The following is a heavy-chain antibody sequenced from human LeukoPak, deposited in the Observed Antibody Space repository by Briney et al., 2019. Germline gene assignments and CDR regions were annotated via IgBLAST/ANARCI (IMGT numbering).Heavy chain of an antibody. CDR1: GFTFSSYS. Sequence: GGSLRLSCAASGFTFSSYSMNWVRQAPGKGLEWVSSISSSSSYIYYADSVKGRFTISRDNAKNSLYLQMNSLRAVDTAVYYCARAFGGADQFDYWGQGTLVTVSS. V-gene: IGHV3-21*01. J-gene: IGHJ4*02. CDR3: ARAFGGADQFDY. D-gene: IGHD3-10*01. CDR2: ISSSSSYI.